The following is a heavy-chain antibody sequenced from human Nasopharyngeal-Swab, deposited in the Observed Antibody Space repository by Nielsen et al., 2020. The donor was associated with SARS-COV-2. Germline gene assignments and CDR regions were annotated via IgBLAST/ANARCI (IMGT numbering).Heavy chain of an antibody. Sequence: ASVKVSCKASGYTFTSYAMNWVRQAPGQGLEWMGWINTNTGNPTYAQGFTGRSVFSLDTSVSTAYLQISSLKAEDTAVYYCARDKKRGEGRRKRGKGREGRDPWGQGTLVTVSS. D-gene: IGHD3-10*01. CDR3: ARDKKRGEGRRKRGKGREGRDP. V-gene: IGHV7-4-1*02. CDR2: INTNTGNP. J-gene: IGHJ5*02. CDR1: GYTFTSYA.